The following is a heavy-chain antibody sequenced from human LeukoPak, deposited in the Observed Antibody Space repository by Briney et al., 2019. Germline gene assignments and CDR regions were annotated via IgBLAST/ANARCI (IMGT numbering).Heavy chain of an antibody. CDR3: ARWRYGSGKYFDY. CDR1: GGSISSGSYY. CDR2: IYTSGST. V-gene: IGHV4-61*02. D-gene: IGHD3-10*01. Sequence: SQTLSLTCTVSGGSISSGSYYWSWIRQPAGKGLEWIGRIYTSGSTNYNPSLKSRVTISVDTSKNQLSLKLSSVTAADTAVYYCARWRYGSGKYFDYWGQGTLVTVPS. J-gene: IGHJ4*02.